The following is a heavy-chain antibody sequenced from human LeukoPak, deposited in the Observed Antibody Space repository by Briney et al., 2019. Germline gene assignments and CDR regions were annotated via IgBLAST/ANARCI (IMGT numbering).Heavy chain of an antibody. CDR1: GFIFSDYA. D-gene: IGHD2-15*01. J-gene: IGHJ4*02. CDR3: ARAKAANFDY. Sequence: GGSLRLSCAASGFIFSDYALPWVRQAPGKGLEWLAVISYDANNKGYADSVKGRFTISRDNSKNTLHLQMNTLTAEDTALYYCARAKAANFDYWGQGTLVTVSS. V-gene: IGHV3-30-3*01. CDR2: ISYDANNK.